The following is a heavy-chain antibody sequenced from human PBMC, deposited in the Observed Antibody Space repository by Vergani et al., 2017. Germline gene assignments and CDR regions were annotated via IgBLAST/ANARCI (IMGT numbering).Heavy chain of an antibody. J-gene: IGHJ4*02. Sequence: EVQLLESGGGLVQPGGSLRLSCEASGFSFPGYAMSWVRQAPGKGLEWVSSVSGSSATPYYADSVKGRFIISRDNSKNTLHLQMNSLRADDTAVYYCTKSSRGYTVYFFDYWGQGTLATVSS. V-gene: IGHV3-23*01. CDR1: GFSFPGYA. CDR2: VSGSSATP. D-gene: IGHD5/OR15-5a*01. CDR3: TKSSRGYTVYFFDY.